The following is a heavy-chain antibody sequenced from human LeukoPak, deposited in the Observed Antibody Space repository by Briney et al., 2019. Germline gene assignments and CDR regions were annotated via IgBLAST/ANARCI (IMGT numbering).Heavy chain of an antibody. Sequence: ASVKVSCKASGYTFTGYYMHWVRQAPGQGLEWMGWINPNSGGTNYAQKFQGRVTMTRDTSISTAYMELSRLRSDVTAVYYCARNTAIVVVPAADYWGQGTLVTVSS. J-gene: IGHJ4*02. CDR3: ARNTAIVVVPAADY. CDR2: INPNSGGT. V-gene: IGHV1-2*02. CDR1: GYTFTGYY. D-gene: IGHD2-2*01.